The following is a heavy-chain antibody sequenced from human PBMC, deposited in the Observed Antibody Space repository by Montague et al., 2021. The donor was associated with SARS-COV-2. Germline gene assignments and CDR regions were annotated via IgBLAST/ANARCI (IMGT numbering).Heavy chain of an antibody. V-gene: IGHV6-1*01. D-gene: IGHD2-15*01. CDR3: ARTTTRMLYPGNAFDI. CDR1: GDSVSSNTAT. J-gene: IGHJ3*02. CDR2: TYYRSKWYH. Sequence: CAISGDSVSSNTATWNWIRQSPSRGLEWLGRTYYRSKWYHDYAISLKSRITINPDTSKNQFSLQLSSVAPEDTAAFYCARTTTRMLYPGNAFDIWGQGTMVTVSS.